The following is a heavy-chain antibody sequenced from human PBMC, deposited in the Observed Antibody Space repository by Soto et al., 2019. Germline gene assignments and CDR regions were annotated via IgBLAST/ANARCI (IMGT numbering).Heavy chain of an antibody. CDR1: GFTCRSCS. J-gene: IGHJ4*02. D-gene: IGHD4-4*01. CDR2: ISSSSSYI. Sequence: ILFTETCGFTCRSCSYNWVLEVPGKGLEWVSSISSSSSYIYYADSVKGRFTISRDNAKDSLYLQMNSLRAEDMAVYYCARDYSNSRFDYWGQGTLVTVSS. CDR3: ARDYSNSRFDY. V-gene: IGHV3-21*01.